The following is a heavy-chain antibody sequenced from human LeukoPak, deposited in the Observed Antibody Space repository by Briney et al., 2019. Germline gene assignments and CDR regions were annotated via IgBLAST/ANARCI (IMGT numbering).Heavy chain of an antibody. D-gene: IGHD3-10*01. J-gene: IGHJ5*02. Sequence: GGSLRLSCVASGFTFSDYYMTWIRQAPGKGLEWVSYISSSGSDIYSADSVKGRFTISRDNAKNSLYLQMNSPRAEDTAVYYCARDPYGSGRKGSWGQGTLVTVSS. V-gene: IGHV3-11*04. CDR3: ARDPYGSGRKGS. CDR2: ISSSGSDI. CDR1: GFTFSDYY.